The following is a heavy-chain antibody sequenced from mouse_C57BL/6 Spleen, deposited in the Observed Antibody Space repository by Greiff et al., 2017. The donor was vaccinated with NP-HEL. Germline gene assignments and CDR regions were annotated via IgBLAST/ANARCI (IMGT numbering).Heavy chain of an antibody. D-gene: IGHD4-1*01. CDR1: GYTFTDYN. V-gene: IGHV1-22*01. CDR3: ARRPNWDVGARNYFDY. Sequence: EVQLQQSGPELVKPGASVKMSCKASGYTFTDYNMHWVKQSHGKSLEWIGYINPNNGGTSYNQKFKGKATLTVNKSSSTAYMELRSLTSEDSAVYYCARRPNWDVGARNYFDYWGQGTTLTVSS. CDR2: INPNNGGT. J-gene: IGHJ2*01.